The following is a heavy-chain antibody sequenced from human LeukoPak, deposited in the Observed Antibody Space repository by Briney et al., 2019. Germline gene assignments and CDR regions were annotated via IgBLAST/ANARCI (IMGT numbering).Heavy chain of an antibody. D-gene: IGHD2-8*02. Sequence: GESLKISCKGSGYSFTNYWIGWVRQMPGKGLEWMGIIYPDDSDTRYSPSFQGQVTISADKSISTAYLQWSSLKASDTAMYYCARHESSTGFDYWGQGTLVTVSS. CDR2: IYPDDSDT. CDR3: ARHESSTGFDY. V-gene: IGHV5-51*01. CDR1: GYSFTNYW. J-gene: IGHJ4*02.